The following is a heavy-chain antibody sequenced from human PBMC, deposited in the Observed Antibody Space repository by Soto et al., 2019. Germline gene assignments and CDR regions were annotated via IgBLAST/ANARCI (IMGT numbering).Heavy chain of an antibody. J-gene: IGHJ6*02. CDR1: GFTFSSYA. CDR2: ISGSGGST. V-gene: IGHV3-23*01. Sequence: EVQLLESGGGLVQPGGSLRLSCAASGFTFSSYAMSWVLQAPGKGLEWVSAISGSGGSTYYADSVKGRFTISRENSKNTLYLQMNSLRAEDTAVYYCAKAAGRYYYYYGMDVWGQGTTVTVSS. CDR3: AKAAGRYYYYYGMDV.